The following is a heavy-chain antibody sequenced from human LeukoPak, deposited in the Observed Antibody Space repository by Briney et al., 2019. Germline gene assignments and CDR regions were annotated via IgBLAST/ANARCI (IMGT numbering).Heavy chain of an antibody. V-gene: IGHV3-74*01. D-gene: IGHD3-3*01. CDR2: INSDGSST. CDR1: GFTFSSYW. CDR3: ARVSITIFGVDSDY. J-gene: IGHJ4*02. Sequence: GGSLRLSCAASGFTFSSYWMHWVRQAPGKGLMWVSRINSDGSSTSYADSVKGRFTISRDNAKNTLYLQMNSLRAEDTAVYYCARVSITIFGVDSDYWGQGTLVTVSS.